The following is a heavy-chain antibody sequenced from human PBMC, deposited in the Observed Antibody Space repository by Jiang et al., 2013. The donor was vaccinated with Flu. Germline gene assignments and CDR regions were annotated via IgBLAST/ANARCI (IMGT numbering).Heavy chain of an antibody. J-gene: IGHJ3*02. CDR3: ARTWIQLWLKDAFDI. V-gene: IGHV4-34*01. Sequence: VLLKPSETLSLTCAVYGGSFSGYYWSWIRQPPGKGLEWIGEINHSGSTNYNPSLKSRVTISVDTSKNQFSLKLSSVTAADTAVYYCARTWIQLWLKDAFDIWGQGTMVTVSS. D-gene: IGHD5-18*01. CDR2: INHSGST. CDR1: GGSFSGYY.